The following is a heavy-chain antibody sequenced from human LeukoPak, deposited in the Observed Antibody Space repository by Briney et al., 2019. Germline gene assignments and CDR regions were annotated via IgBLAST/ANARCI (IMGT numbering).Heavy chain of an antibody. D-gene: IGHD3-22*01. Sequence: PSQTLSLTCTVSGGSISSGGYYWIWIRQPPGKGLEWIGYIYDSGSTNYNPSLKSRVTISVDTSKKQFSLRLRSVTAADTAVYYCARDSVVTYFDYWGQGTLVTVSS. J-gene: IGHJ4*02. CDR1: GGSISSGGYY. CDR2: IYDSGST. CDR3: ARDSVVTYFDY. V-gene: IGHV4-61*08.